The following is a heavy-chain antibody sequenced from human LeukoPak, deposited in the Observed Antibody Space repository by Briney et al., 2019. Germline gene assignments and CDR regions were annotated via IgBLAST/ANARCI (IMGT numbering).Heavy chain of an antibody. V-gene: IGHV4-59*12. CDR2: IYYSGST. CDR1: GGSISSYY. J-gene: IGHJ6*02. D-gene: IGHD4-11*01. Sequence: PSETLSLTCTVSGGSISSYYWSWIRQPPGKGLEWIGYIYYSGSTNYNPSLKSRVTISVDTSKNQFSLKLSSVTAADTAVYYCARGYYSNYRYYYYGMDVWGQGTTVTVSS. CDR3: ARGYYSNYRYYYYGMDV.